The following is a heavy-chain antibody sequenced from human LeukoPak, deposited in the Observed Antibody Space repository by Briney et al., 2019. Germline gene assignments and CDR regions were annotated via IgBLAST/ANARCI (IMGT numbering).Heavy chain of an antibody. CDR3: ARAGWELLIDY. CDR1: GFSVSSNY. Sequence: GGSLRLSCAASGFSVSSNYMSWVRQAPGKGLEWVSVIYSGGSTYYADSVKGRFTISRDNSKNTLYLQMNSLRAEDTAVYYCARAGWELLIDYWGQGTLVTVSS. V-gene: IGHV3-66*01. J-gene: IGHJ4*02. CDR2: IYSGGST. D-gene: IGHD1-26*01.